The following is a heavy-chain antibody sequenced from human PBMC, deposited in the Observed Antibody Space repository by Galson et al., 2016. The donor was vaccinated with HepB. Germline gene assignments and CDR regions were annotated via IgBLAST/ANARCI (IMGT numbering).Heavy chain of an antibody. CDR2: TFYRSTWEN. CDR1: GDSVYNNGAA. D-gene: IGHD3-10*01. J-gene: IGHJ6*02. CDR3: ARAVMLGRGMDV. V-gene: IGHV6-1*01. Sequence: CAISGDSVYNNGAAWVWIRQSPSRGLEWLGRTFYRSTWENHYAGSVKNRITISPDTSRNQFSLHLNSVTPEDTARYYCARAVMLGRGMDVWGQGTPVTVSS.